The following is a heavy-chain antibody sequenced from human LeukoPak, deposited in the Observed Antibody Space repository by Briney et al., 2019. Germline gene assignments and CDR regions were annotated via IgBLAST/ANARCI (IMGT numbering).Heavy chain of an antibody. J-gene: IGHJ3*02. Sequence: GASVKVSCKASGYTFTGYYMHWVRQAPGQGLEWMGWINPNSGGTNYAQKFQGRVTMTRDTSISTAYMELSRLRSDDTAVYYCARARDHGDYALDAFDIWGQGTMVTVSS. CDR1: GYTFTGYY. CDR3: ARARDHGDYALDAFDI. D-gene: IGHD4-17*01. CDR2: INPNSGGT. V-gene: IGHV1-2*02.